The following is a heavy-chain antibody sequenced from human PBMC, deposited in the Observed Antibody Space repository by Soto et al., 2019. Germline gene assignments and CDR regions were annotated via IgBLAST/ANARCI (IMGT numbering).Heavy chain of an antibody. Sequence: QVQLHESGPGLVEPSGTLSLTCAVSGGSISSGLWYSWVRQPPGKGLEWIGEMHPGGNTNYNPSLKSRVGISMDKSRNQVSLKVTSVTTADTAVYYCARHGHNIYGFDVWGQGTMVTVSS. D-gene: IGHD5-12*01. J-gene: IGHJ6*02. CDR2: MHPGGNT. V-gene: IGHV4-4*02. CDR3: ARHGHNIYGFDV. CDR1: GGSISSGLW.